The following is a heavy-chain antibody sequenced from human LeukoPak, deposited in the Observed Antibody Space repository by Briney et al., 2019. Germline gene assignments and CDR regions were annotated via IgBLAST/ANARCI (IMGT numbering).Heavy chain of an antibody. J-gene: IGHJ3*02. V-gene: IGHV4-59*08. Sequence: SETLSLTCTVSGGSITTYYWSWIRQPPGKGLEWIAYIYYTGSTTNYNPSLKSRVTISVDTSKNQFSLKLSSVTAADTAVYYCARQFPCSSTSCYPLGGAFDIWGQGTMVTVSS. CDR1: GGSITTYY. CDR2: IYYTGSTT. CDR3: ARQFPCSSTSCYPLGGAFDI. D-gene: IGHD2-2*01.